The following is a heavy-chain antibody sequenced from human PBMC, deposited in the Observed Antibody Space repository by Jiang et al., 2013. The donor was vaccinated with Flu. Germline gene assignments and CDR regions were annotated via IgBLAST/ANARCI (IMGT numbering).Heavy chain of an antibody. Sequence: KPTQTLTLTCTFSGFSLSTSGVGVGWIRQPPGKALEWLALIYWNDDKRYSPSLKSRLTISKDTSKNQVVLTMTNMDPVDTATYYCARTQYSSSWYYFDYWGQGTLVTVSS. V-gene: IGHV2-5*01. CDR1: GFSLSTSGVG. CDR2: IYWNDDK. CDR3: ARTQYSSSWYYFDY. J-gene: IGHJ4*02. D-gene: IGHD6-13*01.